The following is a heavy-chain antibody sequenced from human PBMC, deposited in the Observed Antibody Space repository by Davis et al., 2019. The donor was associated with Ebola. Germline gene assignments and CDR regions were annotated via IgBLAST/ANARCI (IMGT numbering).Heavy chain of an antibody. V-gene: IGHV1-46*01. CDR1: GRIFSSYA. CDR2: INPSGGST. Sequence: AASVKVSCKASGRIFSSYAITWVRQAPGQGLEWMGIINPSGGSTSYAQKFQGRVTMTRDTSTSTVYMELSSLRSEDTAVYYCARSLQLAAAGTYVVDYWGQGTLVTVSS. D-gene: IGHD6-13*01. J-gene: IGHJ4*02. CDR3: ARSLQLAAAGTYVVDY.